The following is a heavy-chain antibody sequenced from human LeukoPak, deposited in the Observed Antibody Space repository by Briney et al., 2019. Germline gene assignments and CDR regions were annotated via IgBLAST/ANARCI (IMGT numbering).Heavy chain of an antibody. J-gene: IGHJ4*02. CDR3: ARGIQGSYYKSRFDY. Sequence: ASVKVSCKASGGTFSSYAISWVRQAPGQGLEWMGGIIPIFGTANYAQKFQGRVTITADESTSTAYMELSSLRSEDTAVYYCARGIQGSYYKSRFDYWGQGTLVTVSS. CDR2: IIPIFGTA. CDR1: GGTFSSYA. V-gene: IGHV1-69*13. D-gene: IGHD3-10*01.